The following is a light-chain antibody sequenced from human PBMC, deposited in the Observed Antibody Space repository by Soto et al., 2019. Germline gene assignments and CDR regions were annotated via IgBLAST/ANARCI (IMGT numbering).Light chain of an antibody. CDR3: AEGDGSRNHLL. V-gene: IGLV1-44*01. J-gene: IGLJ2*01. CDR2: GDN. CDR1: SSSIGTNT. Sequence: QSVLTQPPSASGTPGQRVTISCSGGSSSIGTNTVNWYRQLPGTAPKLFIFGDNQRASGVPDRFSGSRSGTSASLAISGLQSEDDADYYCAEGDGSRNHLLFGGGTKVTVL.